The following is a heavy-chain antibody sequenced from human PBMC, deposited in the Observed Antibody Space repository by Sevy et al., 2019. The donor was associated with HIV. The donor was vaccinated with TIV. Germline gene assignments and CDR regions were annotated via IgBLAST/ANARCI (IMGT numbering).Heavy chain of an antibody. CDR2: ISSDGSNT. D-gene: IGHD2-15*01. J-gene: IGHJ4*02. Sequence: GGSLRLSCAASGFTFSNYWMHWVRQASGKGLVWVSRISSDGSNTDYADSVKGRFTIYRDNAKNTVYLQRNSLRAEDTAVYYWARGIRFSFYCMSVSCYQGAVDFWGQGTLVTVSS. CDR3: ARGIRFSFYCMSVSCYQGAVDF. CDR1: GFTFSNYW. V-gene: IGHV3-74*01.